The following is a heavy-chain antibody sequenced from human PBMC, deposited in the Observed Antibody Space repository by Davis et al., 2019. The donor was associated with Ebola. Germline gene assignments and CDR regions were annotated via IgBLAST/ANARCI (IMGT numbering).Heavy chain of an antibody. CDR2: IKQDGSEK. CDR3: ARDAPAAY. J-gene: IGHJ4*02. Sequence: GESLKISCAASGFTFSSYAMSWVRQAPGKGLEWVANIKQDGSEKYYVDSVKGRFTISRDNAKNTLYLQMNSLRAEDTAVYYCARDAPAAYWGQGTLVTVSS. CDR1: GFTFSSYA. V-gene: IGHV3-7*01.